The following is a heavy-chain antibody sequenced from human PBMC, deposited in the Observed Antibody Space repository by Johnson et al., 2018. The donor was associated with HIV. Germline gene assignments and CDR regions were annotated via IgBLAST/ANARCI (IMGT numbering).Heavy chain of an antibody. J-gene: IGHJ3*02. D-gene: IGHD5-24*01. Sequence: QVQLVESGGGLVKPGWSLRLSCAASGFTFSDFFMSWIRQAPGKGLEWVAYMSTSGSTKFYADSVKGRFTISRDNAKNSLYLQMNSLRAEDTAVYYCARLRAEAQFDAFDIWGQGTMVTVSS. CDR1: GFTFSDFF. CDR2: MSTSGSTK. CDR3: ARLRAEAQFDAFDI. V-gene: IGHV3-11*04.